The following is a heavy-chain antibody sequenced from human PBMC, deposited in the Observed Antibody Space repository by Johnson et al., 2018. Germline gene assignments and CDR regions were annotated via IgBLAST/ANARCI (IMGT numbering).Heavy chain of an antibody. CDR1: GYSFSSYW. Sequence: VQLVESGVEVKKPGESLKISCKGSGYSFSSYWIGWVRQMPGKGLEWMGIIYPGDSDTRYSPSFQGQVTISADKSISPAYLQGSSLKASDTAMYYCARGTPLVKARWFGEEDYYYGMDVWGQGTTVTVSS. J-gene: IGHJ6*02. CDR2: IYPGDSDT. D-gene: IGHD3-10*01. CDR3: ARGTPLVKARWFGEEDYYYGMDV. V-gene: IGHV5-51*01.